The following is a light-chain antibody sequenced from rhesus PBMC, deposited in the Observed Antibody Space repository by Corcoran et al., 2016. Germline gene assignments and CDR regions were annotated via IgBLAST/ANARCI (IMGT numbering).Light chain of an antibody. CDR1: RVITND. J-gene: IGKJ1*01. Sequence: DIQMTQSPSSLSASVGDRVTITCRASRVITNDLAWYQQKPGKTPKLLIYEASSLQSGVPSRFSGSGSGTDFTLTISGLQSDDFATYYCQHYYNAPWTFGQGTRVDSK. CDR3: QHYYNAPWT. V-gene: IGKV1-21*01. CDR2: EAS.